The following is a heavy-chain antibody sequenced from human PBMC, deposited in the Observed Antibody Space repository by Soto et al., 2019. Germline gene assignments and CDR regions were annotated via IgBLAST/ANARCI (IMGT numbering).Heavy chain of an antibody. J-gene: IGHJ4*02. D-gene: IGHD2-8*01. V-gene: IGHV1-8*01. CDR1: GYTFSSFE. CDR2: MNPNNGDT. CDR3: ARWVSATDFDS. Sequence: QVRLVQSGAEVKKPGASVKVSCKASGYTFSSFEIHWVRQAAGQGLEWMGWMNPNNGDTGHAQKFQGRVTMTRNTSISPAFMELRRLRSEDTAMFYCARWVSATDFDSWGQGTLVTVSS.